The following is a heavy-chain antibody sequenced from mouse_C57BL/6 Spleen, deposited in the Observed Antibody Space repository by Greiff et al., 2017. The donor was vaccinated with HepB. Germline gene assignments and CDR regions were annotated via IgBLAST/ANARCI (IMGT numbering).Heavy chain of an antibody. Sequence: VQLQQSGAELVKPGASVKLSCKASGYTFTEYTIHWVKQRSGQGLEWIGWFYPGSGSIKYNEKFKDKATLTADKSSSTVYMELSRLTSEDSAVYFCARHETPYYYGSSYDYFDYWGQGTTLTVSS. CDR2: FYPGSGSI. J-gene: IGHJ2*01. D-gene: IGHD1-1*01. CDR1: GYTFTEYT. V-gene: IGHV1-62-2*01. CDR3: ARHETPYYYGSSYDYFDY.